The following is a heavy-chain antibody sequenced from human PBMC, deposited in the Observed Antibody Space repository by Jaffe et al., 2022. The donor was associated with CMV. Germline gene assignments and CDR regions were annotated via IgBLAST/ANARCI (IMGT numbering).Heavy chain of an antibody. CDR2: IRSSGAET. CDR1: GFTFSDYG. Sequence: EVQLLESGGGLVQPGGSLRLSCAVAGFTFSDYGMSWVRQAPGKGLQWVSGIRSSGAETYYADSVRGRFTISRDNSKNTLYLQMNSLRAEDTAIYYCAKDNGWLASYWGQGTPVTVSS. CDR3: AKDNGWLASY. D-gene: IGHD2-15*01. V-gene: IGHV3-23*01. J-gene: IGHJ4*02.